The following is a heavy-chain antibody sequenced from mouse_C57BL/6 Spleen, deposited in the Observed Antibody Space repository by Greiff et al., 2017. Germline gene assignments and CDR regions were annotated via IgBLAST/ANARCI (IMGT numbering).Heavy chain of an antibody. Sequence: QVQLQQSGAELVRPGASVTLSCKASGYTFTDYEMHWVKQTPVHGLEWIGAIDPETGGTAYNQKFKGKAILTADKSSSTAYMQLRSLTSEDSAVYCCTRNYGSSYWYFDVWGTGTTVTVSS. CDR1: GYTFTDYE. J-gene: IGHJ1*03. V-gene: IGHV1-15*01. CDR2: IDPETGGT. CDR3: TRNYGSSYWYFDV. D-gene: IGHD1-1*01.